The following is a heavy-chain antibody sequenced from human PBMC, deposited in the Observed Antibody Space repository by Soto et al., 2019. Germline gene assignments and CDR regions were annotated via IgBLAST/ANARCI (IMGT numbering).Heavy chain of an antibody. CDR2: IYWDDDK. CDR3: AHSRMVRGVIRHYYYYMDV. J-gene: IGHJ6*03. D-gene: IGHD3-10*01. V-gene: IGHV2-5*02. Sequence: QITLKESGPTLVKPTQPLTLTCTFSGFSLSTSGVGVGWIRQPPGKALEWLALIYWDDDKRYSPSLKSRLTIPKDTSKNQVVLTMTNMDPVDTATYYCAHSRMVRGVIRHYYYYMDVWGKGTTVTVSS. CDR1: GFSLSTSGVG.